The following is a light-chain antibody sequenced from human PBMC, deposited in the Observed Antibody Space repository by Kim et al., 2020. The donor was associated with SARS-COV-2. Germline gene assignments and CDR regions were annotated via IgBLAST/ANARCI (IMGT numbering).Light chain of an antibody. CDR1: SGDWFYT. Sequence: AVKRTCHRSSGDWFYTLEWHQQQPEKGPLYLMNLNSDGSHREGGGIPDRFSGSSSGAERYLNISSLQSDDEAEYYCQTWGIGFRVFGGGTKLTVL. CDR2: LNSDGSH. CDR3: QTWGIGFRV. V-gene: IGLV4-69*01. J-gene: IGLJ2*01.